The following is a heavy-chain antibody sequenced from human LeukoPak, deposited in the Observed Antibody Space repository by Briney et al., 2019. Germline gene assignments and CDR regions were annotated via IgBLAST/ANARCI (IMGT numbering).Heavy chain of an antibody. CDR1: GFTFDDYA. CDR3: ARDAGIVVITTGDY. Sequence: AGGSLRLSCAASGFTFDDYAMHWVRQAPGKGLEWVSGISWNSGSIGYADSVKGRFTISRDNSKNTLYLQMNSLRAEDTAVYYCARDAGIVVITTGDYWGQGTLVTVSS. J-gene: IGHJ4*02. D-gene: IGHD3-22*01. V-gene: IGHV3-9*01. CDR2: ISWNSGSI.